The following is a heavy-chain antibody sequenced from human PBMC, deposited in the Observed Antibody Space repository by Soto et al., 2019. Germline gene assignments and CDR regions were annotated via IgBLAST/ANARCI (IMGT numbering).Heavy chain of an antibody. J-gene: IGHJ4*02. CDR3: AKVYPTGYSGYDLDPYYFDY. Sequence: GGSLRLSCAASGFTFSSYAMSWVRQAPGKGLEWVSAISGSGGSTYYADSVKGRFTISRDNSKNTLYLQMNSLRAEDTAVYYCAKVYPTGYSGYDLDPYYFDYWGQGTLVTVSS. V-gene: IGHV3-23*01. CDR2: ISGSGGST. CDR1: GFTFSSYA. D-gene: IGHD5-12*01.